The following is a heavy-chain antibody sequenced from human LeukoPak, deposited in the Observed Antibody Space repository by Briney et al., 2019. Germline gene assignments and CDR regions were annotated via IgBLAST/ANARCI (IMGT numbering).Heavy chain of an antibody. Sequence: SGGSLRLSCAVSGFTFDDYGMSWVRQAPGKGLEWVSGINWNGGSTGYADSVKGRFTISRDNAKNSLYLQMNSLRAEDTALYYCARGLNAFGYSSPSYWGQGTLVTVSS. CDR2: INWNGGST. V-gene: IGHV3-20*04. D-gene: IGHD6-19*01. CDR3: ARGLNAFGYSSPSY. J-gene: IGHJ4*02. CDR1: GFTFDDYG.